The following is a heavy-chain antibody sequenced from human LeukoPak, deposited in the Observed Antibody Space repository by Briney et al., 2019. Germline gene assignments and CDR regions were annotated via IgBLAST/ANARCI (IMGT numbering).Heavy chain of an antibody. D-gene: IGHD2-2*01. Sequence: SETLSLTCTVSGGSISSGDYYWSWIRQPPGKGLEWIGYIYYSGSTYYNPSLKSRVTISMDTSKNQFSLKLSSVTAADTAVYYCARGVVPAAIASPVFDYWGQGTLVTVSS. V-gene: IGHV4-30-4*08. CDR1: GGSISSGDYY. CDR3: ARGVVPAAIASPVFDY. CDR2: IYYSGST. J-gene: IGHJ4*02.